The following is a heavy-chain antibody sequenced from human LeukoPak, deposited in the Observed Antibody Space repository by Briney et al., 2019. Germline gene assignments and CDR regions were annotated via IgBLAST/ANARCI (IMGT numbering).Heavy chain of an antibody. CDR2: ISAYNGNT. V-gene: IGHV1-18*01. CDR3: ARESGYYDSSGYYFDY. Sequence: ASVKVSCKASGHTFTSYGISWVRQAPGQGLEWMGWISAYNGNTNYAQKLQGRVTMTTDTSTSTAYMELRSLRSDDTAVYYCARESGYYDSSGYYFDYWGQGTLVTVSS. CDR1: GHTFTSYG. D-gene: IGHD3-22*01. J-gene: IGHJ4*02.